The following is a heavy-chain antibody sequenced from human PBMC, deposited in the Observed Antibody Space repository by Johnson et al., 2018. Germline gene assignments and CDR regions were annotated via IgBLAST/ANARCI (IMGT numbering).Heavy chain of an antibody. Sequence: VQLQESGGGLVHPGGSLRLSCAASGFRFSAYAMTWVRQAPGRGLEWVATLSGNGGSTYYGDSMKGRFTISRDNSKNTLYLQMNILSDEDTAIYYCAKGGGDIGRPWAAFDVWGPGTMV. D-gene: IGHD3-9*01. CDR3: AKGGGDIGRPWAAFDV. CDR1: GFRFSAYA. V-gene: IGHV3-23*01. J-gene: IGHJ3*01. CDR2: LSGNGGST.